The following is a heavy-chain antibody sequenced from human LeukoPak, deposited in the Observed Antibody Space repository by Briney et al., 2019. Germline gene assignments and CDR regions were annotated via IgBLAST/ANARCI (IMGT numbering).Heavy chain of an antibody. CDR3: ARDRGGNSPWGIDY. Sequence: SQTLSLTCTVSGGSISSGGYYWSWIRQHPGKGLEWIGYIYYSGRTYYNPSLKSRVTFSVDTSKNQFSLKLSSVTAADTAVYYCARDRGGNSPWGIDYWGQGTLVTVSS. V-gene: IGHV4-31*03. CDR2: IYYSGRT. D-gene: IGHD4-23*01. CDR1: GGSISSGGYY. J-gene: IGHJ4*02.